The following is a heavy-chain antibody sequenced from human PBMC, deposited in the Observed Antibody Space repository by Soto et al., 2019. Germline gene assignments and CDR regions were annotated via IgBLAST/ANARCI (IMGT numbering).Heavy chain of an antibody. CDR1: GFTFSNYA. CDR2: ISYNGSNK. V-gene: IGHV3-30-3*01. Sequence: GGSLRLSCAASGFTFSNYAMHWVRQAPGKGLEWVALISYNGSNKYYADSVKGRFTISRDNSKNTLYLQMDSLRAEDTAVYYCARGAGLYDSSGFYYGYWGQGTLVTVSS. CDR3: ARGAGLYDSSGFYYGY. D-gene: IGHD3-22*01. J-gene: IGHJ4*02.